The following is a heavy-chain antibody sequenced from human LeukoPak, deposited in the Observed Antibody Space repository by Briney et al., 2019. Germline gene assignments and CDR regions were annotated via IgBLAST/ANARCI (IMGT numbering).Heavy chain of an antibody. Sequence: GGSLRLSCAASGFTFSSYSMNWVRQAPGKGLEWVSSISSSSSYIYYADSVKGRFTISRDNAKNSLYLQMNSLRAEDTAVYYCASDYGADAFDIWGQGTMVTVSS. CDR3: ASDYGADAFDI. CDR1: GFTFSSYS. D-gene: IGHD4-17*01. CDR2: ISSSSSYI. J-gene: IGHJ3*02. V-gene: IGHV3-21*01.